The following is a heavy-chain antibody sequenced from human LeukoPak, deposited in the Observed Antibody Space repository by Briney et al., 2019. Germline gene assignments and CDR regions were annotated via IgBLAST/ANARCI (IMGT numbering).Heavy chain of an antibody. CDR2: ISGGSGST. CDR1: GFTFSSYA. J-gene: IGHJ6*02. CDR3: AKDISYSSSWYDDGMDV. V-gene: IGHV3-23*01. Sequence: GGSLRLSCAASGFTFSSYAMSWVRQAPGKGLAWVSTISGGSGSTYCADSVKGRFTISSDNSKNTLYLQMNSLRDEDTAVYYCAKDISYSSSWYDDGMDVWGQGTTVTVSS. D-gene: IGHD6-13*01.